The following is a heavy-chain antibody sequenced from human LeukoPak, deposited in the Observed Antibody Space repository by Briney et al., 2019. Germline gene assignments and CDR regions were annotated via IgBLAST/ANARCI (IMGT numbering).Heavy chain of an antibody. Sequence: PSETLSLTCAVYGGSFSGYYWSWIRQPPGKGLEWIGEINHSGSTNYNPSLKSRVTISVDTSKNQFSLKLSSVTAADTAVYYCARGRGLQWLVPFDYWGQGTLVTVSS. J-gene: IGHJ4*02. V-gene: IGHV4-34*01. CDR3: ARGRGLQWLVPFDY. D-gene: IGHD6-19*01. CDR1: GGSFSGYY. CDR2: INHSGST.